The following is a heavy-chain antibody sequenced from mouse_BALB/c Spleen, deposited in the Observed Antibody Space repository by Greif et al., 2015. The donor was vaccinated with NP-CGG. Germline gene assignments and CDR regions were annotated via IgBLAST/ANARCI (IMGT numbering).Heavy chain of an antibody. V-gene: IGHV5-6-5*01. CDR2: ISSGGST. CDR3: ARGDDYDGGGYAMDY. J-gene: IGHJ4*01. D-gene: IGHD2-4*01. CDR1: GFTFSSYA. Sequence: EVKLMESGGGLVKPGGSLKLSCAASGFTFSSYAMSWVRQTPEKRLEWVASISSGGSTYYPDSVKGRFTISRDNARNILYLQMSSLRSEDTAMYYCARGDDYDGGGYAMDYWGQGTSVTVSS.